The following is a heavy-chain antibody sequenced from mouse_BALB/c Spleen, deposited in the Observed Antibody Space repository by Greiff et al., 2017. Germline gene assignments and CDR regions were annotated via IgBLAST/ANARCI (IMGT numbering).Heavy chain of an antibody. CDR1: GYSITSDYA. CDR3: ARSAPYGNYEAY. V-gene: IGHV3-2*02. Sequence: EVHLVESGPGLVKPSQSLSLTCTVTGYSITSDYAWNWIRQFPGNKLEWMGYISYSGSTSYNPSLKSRISITRDTSKDQFFLQLNSVTTEDTATYYCARSAPYGNYEAYWGQGTLVTVSA. CDR2: ISYSGST. D-gene: IGHD2-10*02. J-gene: IGHJ3*01.